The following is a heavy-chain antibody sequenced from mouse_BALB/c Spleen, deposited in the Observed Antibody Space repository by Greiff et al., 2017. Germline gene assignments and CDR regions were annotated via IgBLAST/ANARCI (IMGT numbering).Heavy chain of an antibody. V-gene: IGHV3-8*02. CDR2: ISYSGST. Sequence: EVQRVESGPSLVKPSQTLSLTCSVTGDSITSGYWNWIRKFPGNKLEYMGYISYSGSTYYNPSLKSRISITRDTSKNQYYLQLNSVTTEDTATYYCARADYDYAWFAYWGQGTLVTVSA. J-gene: IGHJ3*01. CDR1: GDSITSGY. D-gene: IGHD2-4*01. CDR3: ARADYDYAWFAY.